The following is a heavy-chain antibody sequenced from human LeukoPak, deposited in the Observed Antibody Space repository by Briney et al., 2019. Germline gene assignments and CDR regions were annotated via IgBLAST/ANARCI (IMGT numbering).Heavy chain of an antibody. J-gene: IGHJ4*02. CDR1: GGSISSGGYS. D-gene: IGHD3-10*01. CDR2: ICHSGST. Sequence: SQTLSLTCAVSGGSISSGGYSWSWIRQPPGKGLEWIGYICHSGSTYYNPSLKSRVTISVDRSKNQFSLKLSSVTAADTAVYYCARDYYGSGYFDYWGQGTLVTVSS. CDR3: ARDYYGSGYFDY. V-gene: IGHV4-30-2*01.